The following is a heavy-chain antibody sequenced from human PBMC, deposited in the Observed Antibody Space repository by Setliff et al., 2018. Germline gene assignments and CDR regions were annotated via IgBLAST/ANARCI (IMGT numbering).Heavy chain of an antibody. CDR2: IYHSGST. Sequence: SETLSLTCAVSGYSISSGYYWGWIRQPPGKGLEWIGSIYHSGSTYYNSSLKSRVTISVDTSKNQFSLNLSSVTAADTAVYYCARVRITPYCMDVWGKGTTVTVSS. D-gene: IGHD3-10*01. J-gene: IGHJ6*03. CDR3: ARVRITPYCMDV. V-gene: IGHV4-38-2*01. CDR1: GYSISSGYY.